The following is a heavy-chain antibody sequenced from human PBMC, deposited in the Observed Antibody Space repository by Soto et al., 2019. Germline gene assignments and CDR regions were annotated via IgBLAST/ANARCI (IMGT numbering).Heavy chain of an antibody. CDR2: IYWDDDK. D-gene: IGHD1-20*01. V-gene: IGHV2-5*02. J-gene: IGHJ4*02. CDR3: EHRRGGYYWNDAHFDC. CDR1: GISLTTSGVG. Sequence: QITLKESGPTLVKPTQPLRLTCSFSGISLTTSGVGVGWIRPPLGNALETLALIYWDDDKRYSPFLRGRLTITKDTSKNLVVHTMTNMDPVDTATYICEHRRGGYYWNDAHFDCWGQGALVTVSS.